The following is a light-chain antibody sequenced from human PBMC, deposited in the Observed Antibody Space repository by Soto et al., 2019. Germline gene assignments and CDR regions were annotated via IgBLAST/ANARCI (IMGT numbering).Light chain of an antibody. J-gene: IGKJ4*01. V-gene: IGKV3-15*01. CDR1: QSVSSN. CDR3: QQYYNWPPLT. Sequence: EIVMTQSPATLSVSPGERATLSCRASQSVSSNLAWYQQKPGQAPMLLIYDASTMATGIPARFSGSGSWTAFTLTIISLQSDDFAVYYCQQYYNWPPLTFGGGTKVEIK. CDR2: DAS.